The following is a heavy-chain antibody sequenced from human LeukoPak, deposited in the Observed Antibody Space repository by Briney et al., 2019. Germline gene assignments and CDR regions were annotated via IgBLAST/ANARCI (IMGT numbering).Heavy chain of an antibody. D-gene: IGHD3-10*01. Sequence: PGGSLRLSCAASGFTFSSYGMHWVRQAPGKGLEWLAVIWYDGSNKYYADSVKGRCTISRDNSKNTLYLQMNSLRADDTAVYHCARAVVHGSGRPYTGVDAFDIWGQGTMVTVSS. V-gene: IGHV3-33*01. CDR2: IWYDGSNK. CDR3: ARAVVHGSGRPYTGVDAFDI. CDR1: GFTFSSYG. J-gene: IGHJ3*02.